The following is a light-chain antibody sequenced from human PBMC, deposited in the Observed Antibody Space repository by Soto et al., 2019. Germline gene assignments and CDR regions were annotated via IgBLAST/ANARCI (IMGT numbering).Light chain of an antibody. J-gene: IGKJ1*01. CDR2: AAS. Sequence: IQMTQSPSSLSASLGDRVTITCRASQSISIYLNWYQQKPGKAPKLLIYAASSLQSGVPSRFSGSGSGTDFTLTISSLQPEDFATYYCQQSYSFTWTFGQGTKVDI. CDR3: QQSYSFTWT. CDR1: QSISIY. V-gene: IGKV1-39*01.